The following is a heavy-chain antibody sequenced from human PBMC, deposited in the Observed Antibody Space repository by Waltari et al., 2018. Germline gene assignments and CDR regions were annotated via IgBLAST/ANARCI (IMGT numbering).Heavy chain of an antibody. CDR1: GGTVTNYG. V-gene: IGHV3-30*18. CDR2: MSFDGNNE. J-gene: IGHJ4*02. CDR3: AKDPPTHWSLDS. D-gene: IGHD1-1*01. Sequence: QVQLVESGGGVVQPGRALRLSCAASGGTVTNYGMHWVRQAPGKGLEWLALMSFDGNNEYYADTVKGRFTISRDTSKNTLYLQMNSLRPEDTAMYYCAKDPPTHWSLDSWGQGTLVTVSS.